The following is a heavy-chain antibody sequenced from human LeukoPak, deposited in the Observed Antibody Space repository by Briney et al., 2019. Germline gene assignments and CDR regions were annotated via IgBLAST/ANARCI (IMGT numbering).Heavy chain of an antibody. CDR2: INWYGDST. V-gene: IGHV3-20*04. Sequence: PGGSLRLSCAASGFIFDDYGMNWVRQAPGKGLEWVSGINWYGDSTGFVDSVKGRFTISRDNAKNSLYLQMNSLRVEDTALYYCARGAGSGYYFYMDVWGKGTTVTVSS. J-gene: IGHJ6*03. D-gene: IGHD3-10*01. CDR3: ARGAGSGYYFYMDV. CDR1: GFIFDDYG.